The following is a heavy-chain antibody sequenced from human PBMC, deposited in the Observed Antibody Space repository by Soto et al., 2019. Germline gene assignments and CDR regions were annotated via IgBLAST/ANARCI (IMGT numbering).Heavy chain of an antibody. CDR3: AKLGSRVYDGMDV. CDR1: GFTFSSHA. D-gene: IGHD3-16*01. V-gene: IGHV3-23*01. CDR2: ISGSGGRT. Sequence: EVQLLESGGGLVQPGGSLRLSCAASGFTFSSHAMSWVRQAPGKGLEWVSAISGSGGRTYYADSVKGRFAITRDNSRNTLYRQMNSLRAEDTDIYYCAKLGSRVYDGMDVCGQGTTVTVS. J-gene: IGHJ6*01.